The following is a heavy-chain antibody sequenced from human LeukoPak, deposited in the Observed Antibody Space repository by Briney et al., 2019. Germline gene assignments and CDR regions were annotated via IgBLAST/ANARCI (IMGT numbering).Heavy chain of an antibody. Sequence: GGSLRLSFQASGLTFSSYGMPWFRQAPAKGLEWVAVIWYDGSNKYYADSVKGRFTISRDNSKNTLYLQMNSLRAEDTAVYYCAKDRGYCSNGVCSLFDYWGQGTLATVSS. J-gene: IGHJ4*02. V-gene: IGHV3-33*06. D-gene: IGHD2-8*01. CDR1: GLTFSSYG. CDR2: IWYDGSNK. CDR3: AKDRGYCSNGVCSLFDY.